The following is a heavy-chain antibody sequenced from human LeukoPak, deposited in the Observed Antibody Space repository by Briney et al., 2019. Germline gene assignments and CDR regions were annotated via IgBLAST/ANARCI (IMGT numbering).Heavy chain of an antibody. CDR3: ARLYGDYGGYYYYYYMDV. CDR1: GGSFSGYF. CDR2: IYTSGST. D-gene: IGHD4-17*01. J-gene: IGHJ6*03. V-gene: IGHV4-59*10. Sequence: SETLSLTCAVYGGSFSGYFWTWMRQPPGKGLEWIGRIYTSGSTNYNPSLKSRVTMSVDTSKNQFSLKLSSVTAADTAVYYCARLYGDYGGYYYYYYMDVWGKGTTVTVSS.